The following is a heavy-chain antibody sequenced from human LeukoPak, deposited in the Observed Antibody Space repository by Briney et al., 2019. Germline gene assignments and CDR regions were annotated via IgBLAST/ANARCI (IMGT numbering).Heavy chain of an antibody. CDR1: GYISPFYG. CDR3: ARGRGDYDILTSNDY. D-gene: IGHD3-9*01. V-gene: IGHV1-8*01. CDR2: MNPNSGNT. Sequence: ASVKVSCKVSGYISPFYGITWVRQAPGQGLEWMGWMNPNSGNTGYAQKFQGRVTITRNTSISTAYMELSSLRSEDTAVYYCARGRGDYDILTSNDYWGQGTLVTVSS. J-gene: IGHJ4*02.